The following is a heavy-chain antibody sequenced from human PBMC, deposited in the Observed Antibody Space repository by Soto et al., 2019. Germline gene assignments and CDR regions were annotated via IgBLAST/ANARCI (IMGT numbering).Heavy chain of an antibody. CDR1: GGSVNSYY. V-gene: IGHV4-59*02. CDR2: MYYRGTT. D-gene: IGHD5-18*01. J-gene: IGHJ5*02. CDR3: ATTGGYSFGDMGVDP. Sequence: VQLQESGPGLVKPSETLSLTCTVSGGSVNSYYWSWIRQPPGKGLECIGYMYYRGTTKYNPSLQSRVTISVDTSKNQFSLKLSSVTAADTAVYYCATTGGYSFGDMGVDPWGQGTLVTVSS.